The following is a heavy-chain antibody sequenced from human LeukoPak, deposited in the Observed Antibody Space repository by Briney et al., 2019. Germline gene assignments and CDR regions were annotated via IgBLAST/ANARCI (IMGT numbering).Heavy chain of an antibody. CDR2: ISSSGSTI. D-gene: IGHD4-17*01. Sequence: PGGSLRLSCAASGFTFSSYEMNWVRQAPGKGLEWVSYISSSGSTIYYADSVKGRFTISRDNAKNTLYLQMSSLRAEDTAVYYCAREMTTLTKYAFDIWGQGTMVTVSS. J-gene: IGHJ3*02. CDR3: AREMTTLTKYAFDI. V-gene: IGHV3-48*03. CDR1: GFTFSSYE.